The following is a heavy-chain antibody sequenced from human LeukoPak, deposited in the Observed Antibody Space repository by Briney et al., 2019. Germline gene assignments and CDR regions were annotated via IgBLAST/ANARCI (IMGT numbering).Heavy chain of an antibody. CDR3: ARVVGTVTTYFDY. J-gene: IGHJ4*02. V-gene: IGHV4-38-2*02. CDR1: GYSISSGYY. Sequence: SETLSLTCTVSGYSISSGYYWGWIRPPPGKGLEWIGSIYHSGSTYYNPSLKSRVTISVDTSKNQFSLKLSSVTAADTAVYYCARVVGTVTTYFDYWGQGTLVTVSS. CDR2: IYHSGST. D-gene: IGHD4-17*01.